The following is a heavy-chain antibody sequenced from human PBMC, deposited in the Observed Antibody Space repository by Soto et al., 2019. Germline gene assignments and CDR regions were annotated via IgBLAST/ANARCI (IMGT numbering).Heavy chain of an antibody. CDR3: ARAVYYSGSGSYSPHRYYGMDV. Sequence: QVQLVQSGAEVKKPGSSVKVTCKASGYTFISYGISWVRQAPGQGLEWMGWNSAYNDYTNYAQKLQGRVTMTTDTCTRIAYLEMRSLRSDDTAVYYCARAVYYSGSGSYSPHRYYGMDVWGQGTTVTVSS. CDR2: NSAYNDYT. J-gene: IGHJ6*02. V-gene: IGHV1-18*01. CDR1: GYTFISYG. D-gene: IGHD3-10*01.